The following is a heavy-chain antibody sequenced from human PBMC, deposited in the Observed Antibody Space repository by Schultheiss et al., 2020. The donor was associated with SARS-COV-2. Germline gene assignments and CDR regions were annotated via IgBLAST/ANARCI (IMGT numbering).Heavy chain of an antibody. CDR2: ISSSSSYI. CDR1: GFTFSSYS. D-gene: IGHD3-10*01. CDR3: ARDHGVRGGAFDP. J-gene: IGHJ5*02. Sequence: GESLKISCAASGFTFSSYSMNWVRQAPGKGLEWVSSISSSSSYIYYADSVKGRFTISRDNAKNSLYLQMNSLRAEDTAVYYCARDHGVRGGAFDPWGQGTLVNVSS. V-gene: IGHV3-21*01.